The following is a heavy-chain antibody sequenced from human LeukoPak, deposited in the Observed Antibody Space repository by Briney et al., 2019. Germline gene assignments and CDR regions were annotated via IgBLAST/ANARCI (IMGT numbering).Heavy chain of an antibody. D-gene: IGHD2-2*01. CDR1: GFTFSSYW. J-gene: IGHJ3*02. CDR2: IKQDGSEK. Sequence: GGSLRLSCAASGFTFSSYWMSGVRQAPGKGLEWVANIKQDGSEKYYVDSVKGRFTISRDNAKNSLYLQMNSLRAEDTAVYYCAREDIVVVPAAPVRDAFDIWGQGTMVTVSS. CDR3: AREDIVVVPAAPVRDAFDI. V-gene: IGHV3-7*01.